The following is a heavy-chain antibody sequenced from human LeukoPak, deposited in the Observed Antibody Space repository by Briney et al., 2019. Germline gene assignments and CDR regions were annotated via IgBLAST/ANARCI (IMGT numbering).Heavy chain of an antibody. CDR1: GGSINNYY. V-gene: IGHV4-4*07. CDR2: IYTRGST. D-gene: IGHD3-10*01. CDR3: ARGFYGSGSQFDY. J-gene: IGHJ4*02. Sequence: SETLSLTCTVSGGSINNYYWSWIRQPAGKGLEWIGRIYTRGSTNYNPSLKSRVTMSVDTSKNQFSLKLSSVTAADTAVYYCARGFYGSGSQFDYWGQGTLVTVSS.